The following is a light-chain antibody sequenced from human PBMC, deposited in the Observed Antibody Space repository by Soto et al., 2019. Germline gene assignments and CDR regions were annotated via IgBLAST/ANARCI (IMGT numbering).Light chain of an antibody. J-gene: IGKJ4*01. CDR1: QGLSSY. CDR3: LSGHSRP. Sequence: DIQMTQSPSSVSASVGDRVTITCRASQGLSSYLAWYQQKPGKAPKLLIYAASNLQSGVPSRFSGSGSGTDFTLTISSLQPEDFADYVCLSGHSRPFGGGTKVEIK. CDR2: AAS. V-gene: IGKV1-12*02.